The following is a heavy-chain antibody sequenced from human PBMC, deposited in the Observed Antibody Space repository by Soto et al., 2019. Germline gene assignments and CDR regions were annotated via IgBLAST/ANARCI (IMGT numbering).Heavy chain of an antibody. V-gene: IGHV4-59*01. CDR3: ARGREDHVDHHFGHLFDS. CDR1: GDSIRDSF. J-gene: IGHJ4*02. D-gene: IGHD3-10*01. Sequence: WETLSLTCTVSGDSIRDSFWSWVRQPPGKGLEWIGLVHHTGNTNYNPSLETRVTMLIDASANHFSLTLTSVTPADAAIYYCARGREDHVDHHFGHLFDSWGQGTLVT. CDR2: VHHTGNT.